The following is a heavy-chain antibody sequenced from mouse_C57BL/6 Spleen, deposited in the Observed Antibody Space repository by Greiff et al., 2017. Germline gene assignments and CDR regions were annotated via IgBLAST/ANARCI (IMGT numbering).Heavy chain of an antibody. Sequence: QVQLQQPGAELVRPGTSVKLSCKASGYTFTSYWMHWVKQRPGQGLEWIGVIDPSDSYTNYNKKFKGKATLTVDTSSSTAYMQLSSLTSEDSAVYYGARGGCSSGSSYTSRLYCYAMDYWGQGTSVTVSS. CDR3: ARGGCSSGSSYTSRLYCYAMDY. CDR1: GYTFTSYW. J-gene: IGHJ4*01. V-gene: IGHV1-59*01. D-gene: IGHD1-1*01. CDR2: IDPSDSYT.